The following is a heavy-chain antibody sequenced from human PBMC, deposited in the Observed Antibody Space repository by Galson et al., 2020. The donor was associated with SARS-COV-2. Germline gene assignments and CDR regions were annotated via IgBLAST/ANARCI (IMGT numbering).Heavy chain of an antibody. CDR3: AREGDP. CDR2: ISYDGSNK. J-gene: IGHJ5*02. CDR1: GFTFSSYA. Sequence: QLGESLKISCAASGFTFSSYAMHWVRQAPGKGLEWVAVISYDGSNKYYADSVKGRFTISRDNSKNTLYLQMNSLRAEDTAVYYCAREGDPWGQGTLVTVSS. V-gene: IGHV3-30*04.